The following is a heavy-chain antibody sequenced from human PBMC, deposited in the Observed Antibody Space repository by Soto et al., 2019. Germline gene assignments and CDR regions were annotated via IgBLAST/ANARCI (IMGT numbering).Heavy chain of an antibody. CDR2: IWYDGNNK. J-gene: IGHJ4*02. D-gene: IGHD2-21*01. CDR1: GSPFSNYG. CDR3: ARGLHSLFDY. V-gene: IGHV3-33*01. Sequence: QVQLVESGGGVVQPGGSWRLPFAASGSPFSNYGMPWVGQAPGKGLEWVAVIWYDGNNKYYADSVKGRFTISRDNSNNTLYVQMTSLRAEDTAVYYCARGLHSLFDYWGQGTLVTVSS.